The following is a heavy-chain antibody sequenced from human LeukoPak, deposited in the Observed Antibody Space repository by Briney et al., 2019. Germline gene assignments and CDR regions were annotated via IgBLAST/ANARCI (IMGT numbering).Heavy chain of an antibody. CDR2: IYHSGST. CDR3: ARAGSNGFDY. CDR1: GGSISSGGYS. V-gene: IGHV4-30-2*01. J-gene: IGHJ4*02. D-gene: IGHD3-10*01. Sequence: SETLSLTCAVSGGSISSGGYSWSWMRQPPGKGLEWIGYIYHSGSTYYNPSLKSRVTISVDRSKNQFSLKLSSVTAADTAVYYCARAGSNGFDYWGQGTLVTVSS.